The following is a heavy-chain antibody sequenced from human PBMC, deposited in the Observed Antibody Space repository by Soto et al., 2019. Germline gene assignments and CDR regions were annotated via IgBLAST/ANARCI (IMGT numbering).Heavy chain of an antibody. D-gene: IGHD3-3*01. V-gene: IGHV3-21*01. CDR3: ARQNYDFWSGYYTGDEEYFQH. Sequence: PGGSLRLSCAASGFTFSSYSMNWVRQAPGKGLEWVSSISSSSSYIYYADSVKGRFTISRDNAKNSLYLQMNSLRAEDTAVYYCARQNYDFWSGYYTGDEEYFQHWGQGTLVTVSS. CDR1: GFTFSSYS. CDR2: ISSSSSYI. J-gene: IGHJ1*01.